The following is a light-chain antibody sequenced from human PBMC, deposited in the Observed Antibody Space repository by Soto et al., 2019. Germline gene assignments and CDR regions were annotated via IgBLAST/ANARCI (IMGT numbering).Light chain of an antibody. V-gene: IGKV3-20*01. CDR3: QQYGSSPLT. CDR1: QSVRTTV. Sequence: EIVMTQSPATLSVSPGERATLSCRASQSVRTTVAWYQQRPGQAPRLLIYDASTRATAIPDRFSGSGSGTDFTLTISRVEPEDFAVYYCQQYGSSPLTFGEGTKVDIK. CDR2: DAS. J-gene: IGKJ4*01.